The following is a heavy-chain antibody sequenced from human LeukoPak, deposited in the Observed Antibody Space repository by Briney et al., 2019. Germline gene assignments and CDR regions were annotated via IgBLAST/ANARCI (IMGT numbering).Heavy chain of an antibody. CDR1: GDSVSSNSAA. V-gene: IGHV6-1*01. CDR3: VRDDGIGLDAFDV. CDR2: TYYRSKWYN. D-gene: IGHD1-14*01. Sequence: SQTLSLTCAVSGDSVSSNSAAWNWIRQSPSRGLEWLGRTYYRSKWYNDYAVSVKSRITIDPDTSKNQFSLQLNSVTPEDTAVYYCVRDDGIGLDAFDVWSPGTMVTVSS. J-gene: IGHJ3*01.